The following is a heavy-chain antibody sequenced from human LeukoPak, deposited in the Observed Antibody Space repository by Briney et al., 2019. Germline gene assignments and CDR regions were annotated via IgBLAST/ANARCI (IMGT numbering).Heavy chain of an antibody. CDR3: ATGTIYCSSCSGDY. J-gene: IGHJ4*02. CDR2: FDPDDGET. Sequence: ASVKVSCKVSGYSLTELSMHWVRQAPGKGLEWMGGFDPDDGETPLFAQKFQGRVSMTEDTSTDTAYMELSSLSSEDTAVYYCATGTIYCSSCSGDYWGQGTLVTVSS. V-gene: IGHV1-24*01. D-gene: IGHD2-2*01. CDR1: GYSLTELS.